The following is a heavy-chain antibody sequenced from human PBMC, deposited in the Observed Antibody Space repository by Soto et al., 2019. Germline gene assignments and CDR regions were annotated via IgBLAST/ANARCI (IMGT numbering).Heavy chain of an antibody. J-gene: IGHJ4*02. V-gene: IGHV4-34*01. CDR2: INHSGST. CDR1: GGSFSGYY. CDR3: AAVLDYLPHY. D-gene: IGHD4-17*01. Sequence: SSETLSLTCAVYGGSFSGYYWSWIRQPPGKGLEWIGEINHSGSTNYNPSLKSRVTISVDTSKNQFSLKLSSVTAADTAVYYCAAVLDYLPHYWGQGTLVTVSS.